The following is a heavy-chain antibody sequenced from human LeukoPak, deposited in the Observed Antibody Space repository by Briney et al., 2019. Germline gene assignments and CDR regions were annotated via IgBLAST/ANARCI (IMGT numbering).Heavy chain of an antibody. J-gene: IGHJ5*02. Sequence: PGGSLRLSCAASGFTFSSYGMHWVRQAPGRGLEWVAFIRYDGSNKYYADSVKGRFTIYRDNSKNTLYLQMNSLRAEDTAVYYCAKDFTSTPKGWFDPWGQGTLVTVSS. V-gene: IGHV3-30*02. CDR3: AKDFTSTPKGWFDP. CDR1: GFTFSSYG. CDR2: IRYDGSNK. D-gene: IGHD3-3*02.